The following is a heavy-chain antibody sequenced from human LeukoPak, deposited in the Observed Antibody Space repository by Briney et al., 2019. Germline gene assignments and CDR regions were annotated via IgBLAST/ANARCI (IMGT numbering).Heavy chain of an antibody. CDR1: GFTFSSFA. CDR2: ITGNGVST. V-gene: IGHV3-23*01. Sequence: GGSLRLSCVASGFTFSSFAMAWVRQAPGKGLDWVAQITGNGVSTYYGDSVKGRFTSSSDASKSTMYLEMNSLRAEDTAVYYCARAAGSDSGFDYFDSWGQGNLVTVS. D-gene: IGHD6-19*01. J-gene: IGHJ4*02. CDR3: ARAAGSDSGFDYFDS.